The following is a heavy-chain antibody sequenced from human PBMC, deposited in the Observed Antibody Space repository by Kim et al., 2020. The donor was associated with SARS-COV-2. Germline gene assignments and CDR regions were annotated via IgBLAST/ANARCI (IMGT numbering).Heavy chain of an antibody. J-gene: IGHJ4*02. CDR1: GFTFSSYA. Sequence: GGSLRLSCAASGFTFSSYAMHWVRQAPGKGLEWVAVISYDGSNKYYADSVKGRFTISRDNSKNTLYLQMNSLRAEDTAVYYCARRRNSSGSLFNWGQGTLVTVSS. CDR2: ISYDGSNK. CDR3: ARRRNSSGSLFN. V-gene: IGHV3-30*04. D-gene: IGHD3-22*01.